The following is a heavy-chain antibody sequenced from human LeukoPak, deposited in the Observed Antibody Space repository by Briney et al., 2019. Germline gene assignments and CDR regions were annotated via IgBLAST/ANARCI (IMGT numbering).Heavy chain of an antibody. V-gene: IGHV4-39*07. CDR1: GGSISSSSYY. J-gene: IGHJ4*02. Sequence: PSETLCLTCTVSGGSISSSSYYWGWLRQPPGKGLEWIVTIYYSGSTYYNPFLKSRVTISVDTSKNQFSLKLSAVTAADTGVYYCARRYGSGSSGTFDYWGQGTLVTVSS. CDR3: ARRYGSGSSGTFDY. D-gene: IGHD3-10*01. CDR2: IYYSGST.